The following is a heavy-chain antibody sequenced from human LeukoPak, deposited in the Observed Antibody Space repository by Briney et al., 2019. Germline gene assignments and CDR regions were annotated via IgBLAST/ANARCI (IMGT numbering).Heavy chain of an antibody. CDR1: GFALSSHW. Sequence: GGSLRLSCAASGFALSSHWMTWVGQVPGRGPEWVANVNRDGSETYYLDSVKGRFTISKDNAKNSLYLQMNSLRAEDTALYHCARNNGMDVWGQGTTVIVSS. J-gene: IGHJ6*02. CDR3: ARNNGMDV. CDR2: VNRDGSET. V-gene: IGHV3-7*03.